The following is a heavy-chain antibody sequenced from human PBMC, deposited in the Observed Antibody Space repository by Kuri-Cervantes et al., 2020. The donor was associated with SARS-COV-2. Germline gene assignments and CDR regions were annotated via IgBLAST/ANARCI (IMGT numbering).Heavy chain of an antibody. CDR1: GYTFTGYY. D-gene: IGHD7-27*01. CDR3: ARRREITGGIYYYYYYMDV. J-gene: IGHJ6*03. V-gene: IGHV1-2*02. CDR2: INPNSGGT. Sequence: ASVKVSCKASGYTFTGYYMHWVRQAPGQGLEWMGWINPNSGGTNYAQKFQGRVTMTRDTSISTAYMELSSLRSEDTAVYYCARRREITGGIYYYYYYMDVWGKGTTVTVSS.